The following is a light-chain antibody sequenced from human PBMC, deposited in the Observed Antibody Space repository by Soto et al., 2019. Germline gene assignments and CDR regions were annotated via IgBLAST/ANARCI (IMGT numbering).Light chain of an antibody. V-gene: IGKV1-39*01. Sequence: DIQMTQSPSSLSASVGDRVTISCRASQSISRYVNWYLQKPGKAPNLLIYAASSLHTGVPSRFSGSGSGTDFTLTISSLQPEHFATYYCQHSVSTPLTSGPENKVDI. CDR2: AAS. CDR1: QSISRY. CDR3: QHSVSTPLT. J-gene: IGKJ3*01.